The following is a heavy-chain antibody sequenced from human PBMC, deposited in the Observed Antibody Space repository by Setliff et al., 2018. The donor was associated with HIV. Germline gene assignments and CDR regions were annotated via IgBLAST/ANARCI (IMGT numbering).Heavy chain of an antibody. J-gene: IGHJ4*02. Sequence: SGPTLVNPTQTLTLTCTFSGFSLSTSGVGVTWIRQPPGKPLEWLALIYWDDDKDYSPSLRNRLTITRDTSKNQVVLTMTNVDPVDTATYYCARSRRAPHYYDYWGQGALVTVSS. CDR1: GFSLSTSGVG. CDR3: ARSRRAPHYYDY. V-gene: IGHV2-5*02. CDR2: IYWDDDK.